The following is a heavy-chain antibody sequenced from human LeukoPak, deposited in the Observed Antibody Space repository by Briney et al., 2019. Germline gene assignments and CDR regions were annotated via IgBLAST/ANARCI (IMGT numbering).Heavy chain of an antibody. Sequence: EASVKVSCKVSGYTLTELSMHWVRQAPGKGLEWMGGFDPEDGETIYAQKFQGRVTMTEDTSTDTAYMELSSLRSEDTAVYYCATGMGYSSSWYLTPYFDYWGRGTLVTVSS. CDR1: GYTLTELS. D-gene: IGHD6-13*01. CDR3: ATGMGYSSSWYLTPYFDY. V-gene: IGHV1-24*01. CDR2: FDPEDGET. J-gene: IGHJ4*02.